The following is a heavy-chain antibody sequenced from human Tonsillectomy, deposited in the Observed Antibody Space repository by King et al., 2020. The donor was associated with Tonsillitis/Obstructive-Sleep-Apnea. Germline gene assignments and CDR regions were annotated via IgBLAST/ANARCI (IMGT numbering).Heavy chain of an antibody. D-gene: IGHD3-10*01. CDR1: GFTFSSYG. V-gene: IGHV3-33*01. J-gene: IGHJ4*02. CDR2: IWYDGSNK. CDR3: ARDSGAIEGSYFDY. Sequence: VQLVESGGGVVQPGRSLRLSCAASGFTFSSYGMHWVRQAPGKGLEWVAVIWYDGSNKYYADSVKGRFTISRDNSKNTLYLQMNSLRAEDTAVYYCARDSGAIEGSYFDYWGQGTLVTVSS.